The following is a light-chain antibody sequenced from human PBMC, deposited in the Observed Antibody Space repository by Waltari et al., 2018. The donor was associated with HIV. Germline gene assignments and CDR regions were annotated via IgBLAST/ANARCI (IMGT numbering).Light chain of an antibody. Sequence: SYVLTQPPSVSVAPGKTATITRGGNNLGRKRVHWYQQTPGQAPLLVICYGDNRPSGIPERVSGSNSRNPATLTISMVEAGDEADYYCQVWDSSSDQYVIGTDTKVTVL. CDR1: NLGRKR. CDR2: YGD. CDR3: QVWDSSSDQYV. V-gene: IGLV3-21*04. J-gene: IGLJ1*01.